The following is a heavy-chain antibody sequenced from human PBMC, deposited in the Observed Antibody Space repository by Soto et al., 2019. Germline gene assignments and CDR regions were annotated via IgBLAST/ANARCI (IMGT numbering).Heavy chain of an antibody. Sequence: GGSLRLSCSASGFTFSSYEMNWVRQAPGKGLEWVSYISDSGRTIYYADSVKGRFTVSRDDAQNSVCLQMDSLRAEDTAVYYCARDLLHYDFWSGYSAYFYYGMDAWGPGTTVTVSS. D-gene: IGHD3-3*01. CDR2: ISDSGRTI. J-gene: IGHJ6*02. V-gene: IGHV3-48*03. CDR3: ARDLLHYDFWSGYSAYFYYGMDA. CDR1: GFTFSSYE.